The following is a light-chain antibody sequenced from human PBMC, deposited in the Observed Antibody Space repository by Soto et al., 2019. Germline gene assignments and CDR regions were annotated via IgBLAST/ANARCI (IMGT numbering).Light chain of an antibody. CDR1: QGISSY. J-gene: IGKJ1*01. V-gene: IGKV1-9*01. Sequence: DIQLTQSPSFLSASVGDRVTITCRASQGISSYLAWYQQKPGKAPKLLIYAASTWQSGVPSRFSGSGSGTEFTLAINSLQPEDFATYYCQQHNSYPPWTFGQGTKVEIK. CDR3: QQHNSYPPWT. CDR2: AAS.